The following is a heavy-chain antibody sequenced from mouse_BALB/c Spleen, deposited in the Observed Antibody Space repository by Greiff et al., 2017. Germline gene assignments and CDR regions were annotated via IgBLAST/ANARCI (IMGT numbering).Heavy chain of an antibody. J-gene: IGHJ1*01. Sequence: EVQLVESGPGLVKPSQSLSLTCSVTGYSITSGYYWNWIRQFPGNKLEWMGYISYDGSNNYNPSLKNRISITRDTSKNQFFLKLNSVTTEDTATYYCARERNYWYFDVWGAGTTVTVSS. CDR3: ARERNYWYFDV. CDR2: ISYDGSN. V-gene: IGHV3-6*02. CDR1: GYSITSGYY.